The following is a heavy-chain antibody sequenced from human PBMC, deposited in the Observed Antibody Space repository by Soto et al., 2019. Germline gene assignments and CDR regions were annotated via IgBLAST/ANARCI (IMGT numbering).Heavy chain of an antibody. D-gene: IGHD3-10*01. V-gene: IGHV3-21*01. Sequence: GGSLRLSCAASGFTFSTYTMNWVRQAPGKGLEWVSSISSSSSYIYYADSVKGRFTISRDNAKSSLYLQMNSLTAEDTAVYYCARLSKIRADYWGQGTLVTVSS. J-gene: IGHJ4*02. CDR2: ISSSSSYI. CDR3: ARLSKIRADY. CDR1: GFTFSTYT.